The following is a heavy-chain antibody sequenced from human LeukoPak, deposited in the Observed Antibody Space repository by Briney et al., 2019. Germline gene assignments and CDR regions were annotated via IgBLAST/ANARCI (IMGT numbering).Heavy chain of an antibody. CDR3: ARGFQGSNFDY. D-gene: IGHD3-10*01. CDR1: GYSISSGYY. CDR2: IYHNGRT. V-gene: IGHV4-38-2*02. J-gene: IGHJ4*02. Sequence: PSETLSFTCTVSGYSISSGYYWGWIRQPPGKGLEYLGSIYHNGRTDYNPSLKSRVTISEDMSKNQFSLKLSSVTAADTAVYYCARGFQGSNFDYWGQGTLVTVSS.